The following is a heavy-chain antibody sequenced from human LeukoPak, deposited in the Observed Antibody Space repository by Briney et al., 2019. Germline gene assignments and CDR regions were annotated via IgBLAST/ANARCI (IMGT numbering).Heavy chain of an antibody. D-gene: IGHD5-24*01. CDR1: GGSFRGYY. Sequence: PSETLSLTCAVYGGSFRGYYWSWIRQPPGKGLEWIGEINHSGSTNYNPSLKSRVTISVDTSKNQFSLKLSSVTAADTAVYYCARGRWLLLSYFDYWGQGTLVTVSS. CDR2: INHSGST. V-gene: IGHV4-34*01. J-gene: IGHJ4*02. CDR3: ARGRWLLLSYFDY.